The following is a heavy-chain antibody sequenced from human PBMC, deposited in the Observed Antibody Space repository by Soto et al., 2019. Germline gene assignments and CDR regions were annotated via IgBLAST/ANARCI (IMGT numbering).Heavy chain of an antibody. CDR1: GGSISSGGYS. V-gene: IGHV4-30-2*01. Sequence: QLQLQESGSGLVKPSQTLSLTCAVSGGSISSGGYSWSWIRQPPGKGLEWIGYIYHSGSTYYNPSLKSRAYISVVKYKNTYSLKLGFLTAAETAVYYCAAGGGLPRYYWGQGHVDNVSS. CDR2: IYHSGST. D-gene: IGHD5-12*01. J-gene: IGHJ4*02. CDR3: AAGGGLPRYY.